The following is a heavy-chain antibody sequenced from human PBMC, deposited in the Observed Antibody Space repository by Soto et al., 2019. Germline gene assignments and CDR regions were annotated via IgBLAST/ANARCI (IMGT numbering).Heavy chain of an antibody. CDR3: TTSSSLYSYGKHDY. J-gene: IGHJ4*02. V-gene: IGHV3-15*01. D-gene: IGHD5-18*01. CDR1: GFTFTDAW. CDR2: IKSKTDGGTT. Sequence: PGGSLRLSCAASGFTFTDAWMSWVRQAPGKGLEWVGRIKSKTDGGTTDHAAPVKGRLSISREDSKNTLYLQMTDLKSEDTAVYYCTTSSSLYSYGKHDYWGRGTLVTVYS.